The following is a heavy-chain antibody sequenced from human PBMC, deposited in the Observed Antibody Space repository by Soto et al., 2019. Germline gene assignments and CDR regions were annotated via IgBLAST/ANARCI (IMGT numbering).Heavy chain of an antibody. CDR1: GYSFTSYW. V-gene: IGHV5-51*01. Sequence: PGESLKISCKGSGYSFTSYWIGWVRQMPGKGLEWMGIIYPGDSDTRYSPSFQGRVTISADKSISTAYLQWSSLKASDTAMYYCARLYCSSTSCPDPYYYYGMDVWGQGTTVTVSS. CDR3: ARLYCSSTSCPDPYYYYGMDV. CDR2: IYPGDSDT. D-gene: IGHD2-2*01. J-gene: IGHJ6*02.